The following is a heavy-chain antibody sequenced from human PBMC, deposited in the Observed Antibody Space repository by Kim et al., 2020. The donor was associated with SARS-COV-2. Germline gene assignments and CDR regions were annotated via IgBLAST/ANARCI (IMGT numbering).Heavy chain of an antibody. CDR1: GGSISSSSYY. D-gene: IGHD3-22*01. CDR3: AGRARSGCYLFDY. J-gene: IGHJ4*02. CDR2: IYYSGST. V-gene: IGHV4-39*01. Sequence: SETLSLTCTVSGGSISSSSYYWGWIRQPPGQGLEWIGCIYYSGSTYYNPSLKSRVTISVDTSKNQFSLKLSSVTDADTAVYYCAGRARSGCYLFDYWGQGTLVTVSS.